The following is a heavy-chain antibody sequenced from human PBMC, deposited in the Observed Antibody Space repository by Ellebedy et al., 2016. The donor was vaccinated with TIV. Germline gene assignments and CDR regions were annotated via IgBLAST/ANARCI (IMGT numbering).Heavy chain of an antibody. V-gene: IGHV3-48*02. CDR3: ASSSGPTLGYGSSFDY. Sequence: GESLKISCAASGFTFSSYRMNWVRQAPGKGLEWVSFIGNSTSTIYYADSVKGRFTISRDNAKNSLYLQMNSLRDEDTAVYYCASSSGPTLGYGSSFDYWGQGTLVTVSS. D-gene: IGHD5-18*01. CDR2: IGNSTSTI. J-gene: IGHJ4*02. CDR1: GFTFSSYR.